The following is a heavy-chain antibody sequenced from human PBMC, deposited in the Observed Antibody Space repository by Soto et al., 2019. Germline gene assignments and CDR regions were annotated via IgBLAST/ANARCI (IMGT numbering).Heavy chain of an antibody. CDR2: IIPISGTT. CDR1: GGTFNNYA. V-gene: IGHV1-69*06. Sequence: QVQLVQSGAEVKRPESSMKVSCKPSGGTFNNYAINWVRQAPGQGLEWMGAIIPISGTTKYAQKFQGRVTISADKSTSTVYMDLSSLRSEDTAVYYCARWGGLSCSGAVCFKKPFVYWGQGTLVTVSS. CDR3: ARWGGLSCSGAVCFKKPFVY. J-gene: IGHJ4*02. D-gene: IGHD2-8*02.